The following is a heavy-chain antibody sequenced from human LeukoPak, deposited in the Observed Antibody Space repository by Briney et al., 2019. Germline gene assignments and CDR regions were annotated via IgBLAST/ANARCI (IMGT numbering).Heavy chain of an antibody. CDR1: GFTFSSYA. CDR2: ISYDGSNK. D-gene: IGHD1-26*01. J-gene: IGHJ4*02. V-gene: IGHV3-30-3*01. Sequence: PGGSLRLSCAASGFTFSSYAMHWVRQAPGKGLEWVAVISYDGSNKYYADSVKGRFTISRDNSKNTLYLQMNSLRAEDTAVYYCARARLRGATSDFDYWGQGTLVTVSS. CDR3: ARARLRGATSDFDY.